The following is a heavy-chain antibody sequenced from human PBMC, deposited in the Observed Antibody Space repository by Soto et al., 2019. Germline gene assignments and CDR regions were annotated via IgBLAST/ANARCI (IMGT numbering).Heavy chain of an antibody. V-gene: IGHV2-70*01. CDR1: GFSLSTSGMC. CDR2: IDWDDDK. J-gene: IGHJ4*02. CDR3: ARILTYSGSYFGFDY. D-gene: IGHD1-26*01. Sequence: SGPTLVNPTQTLTLTCTFSGFSLSTSGMCVSWIRQPPGKALEWLALIDWDDDKYYSTSLKTRLTISKDTSKNQVVLTRTNMDPVDTATYYCARILTYSGSYFGFDYWGQGTLVTVSS.